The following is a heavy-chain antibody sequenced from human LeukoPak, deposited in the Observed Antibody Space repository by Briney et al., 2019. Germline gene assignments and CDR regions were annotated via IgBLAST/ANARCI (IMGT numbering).Heavy chain of an antibody. CDR1: GGSISSYY. D-gene: IGHD5-18*01. J-gene: IGHJ4*02. CDR2: MQSTGNS. V-gene: IGHV4-59*01. CDR3: ARDKRHSYGRYFDP. Sequence: PSETLSLTCTVSGGSISSYYWSWIRKPPGKGLEWIGYMQSTGNSNYNPSLKNRVNIFVDMSKNQLVLNLRSVTAADTAVYYCARDKRHSYGRYFDPWGQGMLVTVSS.